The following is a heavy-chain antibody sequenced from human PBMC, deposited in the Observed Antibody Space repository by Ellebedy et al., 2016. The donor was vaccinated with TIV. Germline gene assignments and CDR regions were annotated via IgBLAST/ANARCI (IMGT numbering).Heavy chain of an antibody. CDR3: ARTVYSNYVGYYYYGMDV. J-gene: IGHJ6*02. CDR2: IDWDDDK. V-gene: IGHV2-70*11. CDR1: GFSLSNARMG. D-gene: IGHD4-11*01. Sequence: SGPTLVKPTETLTLTCTVSGFSLSNARMGVSWIRQPPGKALEWLARIDWDDDKYYSTSLKTRLTISKDTSKNQVVLTMTNMDPVDTATHYCARTVYSNYVGYYYYGMDVWGQGTTVTVSS.